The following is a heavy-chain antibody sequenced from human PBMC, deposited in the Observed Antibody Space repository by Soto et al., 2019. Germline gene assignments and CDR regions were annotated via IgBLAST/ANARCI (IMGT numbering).Heavy chain of an antibody. CDR2: ISSSSSYI. CDR3: ARGGSTTGGYSGYAFYDY. D-gene: IGHD5-12*01. J-gene: IGHJ4*02. CDR1: GFTFSSYS. V-gene: IGHV3-21*01. Sequence: EVQLVESGGGLVKPGGSLRLSCAASGFTFSSYSMNWVRQAPGKGLEWVSSISSSSSYIYYADSVKGRFTISRDNAKNSLYLQMNSLRAEDTAVYYWARGGSTTGGYSGYAFYDYWGQGTLVTVSS.